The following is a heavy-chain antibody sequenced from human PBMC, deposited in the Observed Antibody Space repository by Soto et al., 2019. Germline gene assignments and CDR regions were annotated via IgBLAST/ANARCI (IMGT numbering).Heavy chain of an antibody. V-gene: IGHV4-39*01. D-gene: IGHD6-13*01. J-gene: IGHJ2*01. CDR3: ARNGAAAGTCYFDL. CDR1: GGSISSSSYY. Sequence: SETLSLTCTVSGGSISSSSYYWGWIRQPPGKGLEWIGSIYYSGSTYYNPSLKSRVTISVDTSKNQFSLKLSSVTAADTAVYYCARNGAAAGTCYFDLWGRGTLVTVSS. CDR2: IYYSGST.